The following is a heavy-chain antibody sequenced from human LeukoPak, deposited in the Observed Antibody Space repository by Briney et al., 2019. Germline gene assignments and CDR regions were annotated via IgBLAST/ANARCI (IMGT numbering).Heavy chain of an antibody. CDR3: ARFITMIVVVKADAFDI. D-gene: IGHD3-22*01. V-gene: IGHV3-30*04. Sequence: GGSLRLSCAASGFTFSSYAMHWVRQAPGKGLEWVAVISYDGSNKYYADSVKGRFTISRDNSKNTLYLQMNSLRAEDTAVYYCARFITMIVVVKADAFDIWGQGTMVTVSS. J-gene: IGHJ3*02. CDR1: GFTFSSYA. CDR2: ISYDGSNK.